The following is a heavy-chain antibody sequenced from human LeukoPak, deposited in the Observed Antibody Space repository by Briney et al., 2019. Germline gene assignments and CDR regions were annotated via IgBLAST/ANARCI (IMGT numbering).Heavy chain of an antibody. CDR1: GYSISSGYY. D-gene: IGHD6-19*01. V-gene: IGHV4-38-2*02. Sequence: PSETLSLTCTVSGYSISSGYYWGWIRQPPVKGLEWIGSIYHSGSTYYNPSLKSRVTISVDTSKNQFSLKLSSVTAADTAVYYCAREQWLVLSYYGMDVWGQGTTVTVSS. CDR3: AREQWLVLSYYGMDV. J-gene: IGHJ6*02. CDR2: IYHSGST.